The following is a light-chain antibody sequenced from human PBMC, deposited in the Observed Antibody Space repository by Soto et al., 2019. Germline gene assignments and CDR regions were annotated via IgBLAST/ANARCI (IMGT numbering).Light chain of an antibody. CDR2: GAS. CDR3: QEYASPLT. CDR1: QSVSSTF. J-gene: IGKJ1*01. Sequence: EIVLTQSPGSLSLSPGERATLSCRASQSVSSTFFAWYQQKPGQAPRLLNYGASRRAPGIPDKFSGSGSGPGCILIISRLGPEDFEVYYCQEYASPLTFGQGTKVEIK. V-gene: IGKV3-20*01.